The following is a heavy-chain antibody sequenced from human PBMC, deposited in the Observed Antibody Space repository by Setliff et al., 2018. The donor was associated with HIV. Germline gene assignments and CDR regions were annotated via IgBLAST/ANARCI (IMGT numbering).Heavy chain of an antibody. CDR3: ATDPHRRDGYNFDS. D-gene: IGHD2-21*02. CDR1: GESFSGYY. Sequence: SETLSLTCAVYGESFSGYYWSWIRQPPGKGLEWIGEVNHSGSSSYNPSLKSRVNILVDTSKNQFSLKLTSVTAADTAVYYCATDPHRRDGYNFDSWGQGTLVTVSS. CDR2: VNHSGSS. J-gene: IGHJ4*02. V-gene: IGHV4-34*01.